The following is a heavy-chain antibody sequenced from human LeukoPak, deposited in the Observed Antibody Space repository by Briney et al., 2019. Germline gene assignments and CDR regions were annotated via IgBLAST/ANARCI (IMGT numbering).Heavy chain of an antibody. Sequence: ASVKVSCKASGYTFTSYGISWVRQAPGQGLEWTGWISAYNGNTNYAQKLQGRVTMTTDTSTSTAYMELRSLRSDDTAVYYCARDLKSLNSLDYWGQGTLVTVSS. V-gene: IGHV1-18*01. CDR3: ARDLKSLNSLDY. J-gene: IGHJ4*02. CDR2: ISAYNGNT. D-gene: IGHD2/OR15-2a*01. CDR1: GYTFTSYG.